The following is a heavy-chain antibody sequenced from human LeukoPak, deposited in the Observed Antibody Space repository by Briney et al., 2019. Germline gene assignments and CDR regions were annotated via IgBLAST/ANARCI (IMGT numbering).Heavy chain of an antibody. J-gene: IGHJ4*02. CDR1: GGSFSGYY. CDR3: ARQGKNSSGWYLVYFDY. D-gene: IGHD6-19*01. V-gene: IGHV4-34*01. CDR2: INHSGST. Sequence: SETLSLTCAVYGGSFSGYYWSWIRQPPGKGLEWIGEINHSGSTNYNPSLKSRVTISVDTSKNQFSLKLSSVTAADTAVYYCARQGKNSSGWYLVYFDYWGQGTLVTVSS.